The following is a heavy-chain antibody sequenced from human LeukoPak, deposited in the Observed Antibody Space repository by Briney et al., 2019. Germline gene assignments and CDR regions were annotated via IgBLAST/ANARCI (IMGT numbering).Heavy chain of an antibody. D-gene: IGHD1-7*01. CDR1: GFLFRKYW. CDR3: ARERYFNYKACVY. CDR2: INEDGTEK. J-gene: IGHJ4*02. V-gene: IGHV3-7*01. Sequence: GGSLRLSCGASGFLFRKYWLRWVRQDPGKGLEWAANINEDGTEKQYVDSVKGRFTISRDNNKDYVYLQMSSLRVDDTAVYYCARERYFNYKACVYWGQGARLSVSS.